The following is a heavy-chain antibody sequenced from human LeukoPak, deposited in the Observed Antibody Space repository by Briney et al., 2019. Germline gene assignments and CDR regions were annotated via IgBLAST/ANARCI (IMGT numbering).Heavy chain of an antibody. D-gene: IGHD6-19*01. CDR3: ATKQWLAPPPDS. CDR2: INTDGTVT. V-gene: IGHV3-74*01. J-gene: IGHJ4*02. Sequence: GGSLRLSCVASRFTSRKYCTRWVRQAPGKRLESVSRINTDGTVTTYADSVKGRFTVSRDNADNTMFLQMNSVRDEDTAVYYCATKQWLAPPPDSWGQGTPVTVSS. CDR1: RFTSRKYC.